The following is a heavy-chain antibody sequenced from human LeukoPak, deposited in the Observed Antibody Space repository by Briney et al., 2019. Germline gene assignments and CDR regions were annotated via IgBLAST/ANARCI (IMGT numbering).Heavy chain of an antibody. CDR3: ARGQYIYGYNGDYFDY. CDR1: GYSISSGYY. J-gene: IGHJ4*02. Sequence: SETLSLTCTVSGYSISSGYYWGWIRQPPGKGLEWIGSIYHSGSTYYNPSLKSRVTISVDTSKNQFSLKLSSVTAADTAVYYCARGQYIYGYNGDYFDYWGQGTLVTVSS. D-gene: IGHD5-18*01. CDR2: IYHSGST. V-gene: IGHV4-38-2*02.